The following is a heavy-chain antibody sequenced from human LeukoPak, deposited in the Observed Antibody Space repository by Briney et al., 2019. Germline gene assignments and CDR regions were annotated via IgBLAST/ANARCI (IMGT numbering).Heavy chain of an antibody. V-gene: IGHV1-69*13. D-gene: IGHD2-21*02. CDR1: GGTFSSYA. J-gene: IGHJ6*02. Sequence: ASVTVSCKASGGTFSSYAISWVRQAPGQGLEWMGGIIPIFGTANYAQKFQGRVTITADESTSTAYMELSSLRSEDTAVYYCARDWHIVVVTAITSYYGMDVWGQGTTVTVSS. CDR3: ARDWHIVVVTAITSYYGMDV. CDR2: IIPIFGTA.